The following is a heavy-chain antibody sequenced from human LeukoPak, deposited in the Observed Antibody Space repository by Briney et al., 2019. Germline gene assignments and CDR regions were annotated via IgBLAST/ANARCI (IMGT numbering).Heavy chain of an antibody. D-gene: IGHD1-26*01. CDR2: VGISSGNT. J-gene: IGHJ4*02. V-gene: IGHV3-48*04. CDR1: GFTFSDYS. CDR3: ARDRGGSYSAIDY. Sequence: PGGSLRLSCAASGFTFSDYSMNWVRQAPGKGLEWISYVGISSGNTKYADSVKGRFTISRDNAKNSLYLQMNSLRAEDTAVYYCARDRGGSYSAIDYWGQGTLVTVSS.